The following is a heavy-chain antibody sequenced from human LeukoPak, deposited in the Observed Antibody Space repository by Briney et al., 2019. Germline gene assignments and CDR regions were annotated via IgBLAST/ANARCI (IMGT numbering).Heavy chain of an antibody. V-gene: IGHV4-59*01. J-gene: IGHJ6*03. Sequence: SETLSLTCTVSGGSISSYYWSWIRQPPGKGLEWIGYIYSSGSTNYNPSLKSRVTISVDTSKNQFSLKLSSVTAADTAVYYCARGLWGLERHYYYYMDVWGKGTTVTVSS. CDR3: ARGLWGLERHYYYYMDV. CDR1: GGSISSYY. CDR2: IYSSGST. D-gene: IGHD1-1*01.